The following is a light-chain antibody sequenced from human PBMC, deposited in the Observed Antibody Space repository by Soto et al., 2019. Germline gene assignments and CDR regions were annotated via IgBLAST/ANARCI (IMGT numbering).Light chain of an antibody. CDR1: QSISSNY. V-gene: IGKV3-20*01. J-gene: IGKJ4*01. CDR2: GAS. CDR3: QQFGSSPLT. Sequence: EIVLTQSPGTLSLSPGERATLSCRASQSISSNYLAWYQQKPGQAPRLLIYGASSRATGIPDRFSGSGSGTELTLTISRLEPEDFAVYYCQQFGSSPLTFGGGTNVEIK.